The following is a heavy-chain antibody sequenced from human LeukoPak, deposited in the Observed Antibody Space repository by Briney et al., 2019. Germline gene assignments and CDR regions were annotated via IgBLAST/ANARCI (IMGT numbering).Heavy chain of an antibody. CDR2: ILFRGAT. Sequence: PETLSLTCAVYGGSFSGYYWSWIRQPPGKGLEWIGSILFRGATYYNPSLKPRIIMSVDTSQNHFSLKLTSVTAADTAVYFCARESGDTRTVNSFDFWGRGTLITVSS. V-gene: IGHV4-34*10. D-gene: IGHD2-21*01. J-gene: IGHJ4*01. CDR3: ARESGDTRTVNSFDF. CDR1: GGSFSGYY.